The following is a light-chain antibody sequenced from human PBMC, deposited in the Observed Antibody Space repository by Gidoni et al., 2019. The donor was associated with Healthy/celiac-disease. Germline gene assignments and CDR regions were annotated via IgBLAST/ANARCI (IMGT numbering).Light chain of an antibody. CDR3: QQYAT. CDR2: GAS. V-gene: IGKV3-20*01. CDR1: QSVSSSY. Sequence: EIVLTQSPGTLSLSPGERATRSCRASQSVSSSYLAWYQQKPGQAPRLLIYGASSRATGIPDRFSGSGSGTDFTLTLSRLEPEDFAVYYCQQYATFGQGTKVEIK. J-gene: IGKJ1*01.